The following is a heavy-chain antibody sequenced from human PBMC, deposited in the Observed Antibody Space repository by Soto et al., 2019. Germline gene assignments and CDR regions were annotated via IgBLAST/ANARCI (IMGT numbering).Heavy chain of an antibody. V-gene: IGHV3-23*01. J-gene: IGHJ3*01. CDR2: ISGSGGST. CDR1: GFTFSNYA. Sequence: GGSLRLSCVASGFTFSNYAMSWVRQAPGKGLEWVSAISGSGGSTYYADSVKGRFTISRDNSKNTLYLQMNSLRAEDTAVYYCAKDKIVVVPAAPDAFDVWGQGTMVTVSS. D-gene: IGHD2-2*01. CDR3: AKDKIVVVPAAPDAFDV.